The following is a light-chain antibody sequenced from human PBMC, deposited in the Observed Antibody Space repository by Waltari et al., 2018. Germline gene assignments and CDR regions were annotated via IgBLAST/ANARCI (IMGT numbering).Light chain of an antibody. CDR3: QQYSSYSWT. Sequence: DIQMNQSTSTLSASVGDRVNITCRASQTINNWLAWYQQKPGKAPKLLIYMASSLESGVPSRFSGSGSGTEFTLTISILQPDDFATYYCQQYSSYSWTFGQGTKVEIK. CDR2: MAS. CDR1: QTINNW. J-gene: IGKJ1*01. V-gene: IGKV1-5*03.